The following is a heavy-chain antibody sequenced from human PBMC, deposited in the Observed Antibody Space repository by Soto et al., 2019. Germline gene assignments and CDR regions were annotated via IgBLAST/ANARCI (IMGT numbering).Heavy chain of an antibody. V-gene: IGHV3-9*01. CDR2: IDWNGGST. D-gene: IGHD1-26*01. CDR3: VKGRGSYFVYFGLDV. Sequence: EVQLVESGGGLVQPGRSLRLSCVASGFTFDDYAMHWVRQTPGKGLEWVSSIDWNGGSTAYADSVKGRFTISRDNARNSLYLQMNSLRPEDTALYYCVKGRGSYFVYFGLDVWGQRTTVTVSS. J-gene: IGHJ6*02. CDR1: GFTFDDYA.